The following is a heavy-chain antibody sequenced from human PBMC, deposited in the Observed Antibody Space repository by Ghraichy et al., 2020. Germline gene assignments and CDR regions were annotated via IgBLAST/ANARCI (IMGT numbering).Heavy chain of an antibody. J-gene: IGHJ4*02. D-gene: IGHD4-17*01. CDR3: ARDYYGDYYFDY. Sequence: LSLTCAASGFTFTSYTMNWVRQAPGKGLEWVSSISSSSSYIYYADSVKGRFTISRDNAKSSLYLQMNSLRVEDTAVYYCARDYYGDYYFDYWGQGALVTVSS. CDR2: ISSSSSYI. CDR1: GFTFTSYT. V-gene: IGHV3-21*01.